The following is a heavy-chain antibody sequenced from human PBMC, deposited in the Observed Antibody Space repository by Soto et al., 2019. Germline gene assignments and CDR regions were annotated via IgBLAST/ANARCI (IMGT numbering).Heavy chain of an antibody. CDR3: ARDPPATRHGMDV. Sequence: RGSLRLSCPASGFTVSSNYMSWVRQAPGKGLEWVSVIYSGGSTYYADSVRGRFTISRDNSKNTLYLQMKSLRAEDTAVYYCARDPPATRHGMDVWGQGTTVTVSS. V-gene: IGHV3-53*01. J-gene: IGHJ6*02. CDR2: IYSGGST. CDR1: GFTVSSNY.